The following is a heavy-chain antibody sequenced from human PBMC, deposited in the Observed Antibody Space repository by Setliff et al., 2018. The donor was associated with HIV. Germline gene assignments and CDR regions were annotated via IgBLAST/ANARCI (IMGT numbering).Heavy chain of an antibody. Sequence: ASVKVSCKGSGYRFMSYGFTWVRQAPGQGLEWVGWTSSFSGATKYSQNLQGRVTMTTDTSTNTAYMELRSLKSEDTAVYYCAREVDGLELDHWGQGTLVTVSS. CDR2: TSSFSGAT. CDR3: AREVDGLELDH. V-gene: IGHV1-18*01. CDR1: GYRFMSYG. J-gene: IGHJ4*02.